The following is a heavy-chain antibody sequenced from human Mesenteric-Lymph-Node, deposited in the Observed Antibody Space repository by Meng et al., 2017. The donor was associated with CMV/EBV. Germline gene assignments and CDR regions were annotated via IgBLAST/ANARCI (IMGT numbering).Heavy chain of an antibody. CDR1: GFTFSSYG. V-gene: IGHV3-30*02. Sequence: GGSLRLSCETSGFTFSSYGMHWVRLAPGKGLEWVAFLRYDGSNEYYEDSVKGRFTISRDNSKSTLYLQMDSLRLEDTAMYYCAKIGSAGTYFDLWGQRTLVTVSS. CDR2: LRYDGSNE. D-gene: IGHD1-7*01. J-gene: IGHJ4*02. CDR3: AKIGSAGTYFDL.